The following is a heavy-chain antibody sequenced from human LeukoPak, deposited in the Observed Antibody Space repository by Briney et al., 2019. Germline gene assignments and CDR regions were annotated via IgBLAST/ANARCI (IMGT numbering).Heavy chain of an antibody. CDR2: ISAYNGNT. V-gene: IGHV1-18*01. Sequence: ASVKVSCKAAGYTFTSYGISWARQAPGQGLEWMGWISAYNGNTNYAQKLQGRVTMSTDTSTSTAYMELRSLRSDDTAVYYCARDVKGPLDYWGQGTLVTVSS. CDR3: ARDVKGPLDY. CDR1: GYTFTSYG. J-gene: IGHJ4*02.